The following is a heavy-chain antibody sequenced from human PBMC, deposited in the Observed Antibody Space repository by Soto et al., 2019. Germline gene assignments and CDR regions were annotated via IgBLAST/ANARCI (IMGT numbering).Heavy chain of an antibody. J-gene: IGHJ5*02. D-gene: IGHD3-22*01. CDR3: ARGGTFAYDTSGYSVS. CDR1: GYTFSAYY. Sequence: ASVKVSCKTSGYTFSAYYMHWVRQAPGQGLEWMGWINPKSGGTLYAQKFQGRVTMTRDTSISTAYMELSRLRSDDTAVYYCARGGTFAYDTSGYSVSWGQGTQVTVSS. V-gene: IGHV1-2*02. CDR2: INPKSGGT.